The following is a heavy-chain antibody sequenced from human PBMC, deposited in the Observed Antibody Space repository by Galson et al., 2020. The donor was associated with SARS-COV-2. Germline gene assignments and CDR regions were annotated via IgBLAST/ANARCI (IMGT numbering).Heavy chain of an antibody. CDR2: IIPIFCTA. J-gene: IGHJ4*02. CDR3: ARGGETLGYCSSTSCSYFDY. V-gene: IGHV1-69*13. D-gene: IGHD2-2*01. Sequence: SVKVSCKASGGTFSSYAISWVRQAPGQGLEWMGGIIPIFCTANYAQKFQGRVTITADESTSTAYMELSSLRSEDTAVYYCARGGETLGYCSSTSCSYFDYWGQGTLVTVSS. CDR1: GGTFSSYA.